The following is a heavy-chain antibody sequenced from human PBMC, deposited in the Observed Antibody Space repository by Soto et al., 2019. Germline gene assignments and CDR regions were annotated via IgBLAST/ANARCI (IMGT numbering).Heavy chain of an antibody. CDR3: ARGNTPQWSWPVFDY. CDR1: GYSFTSYW. J-gene: IGHJ4*02. D-gene: IGHD2-8*01. Sequence: PGESLKISCKGSGYSFTSYWIGWVRQMPGKGLEWMGIIYPGDSDTRYSPSFQGQVTISADKSISTAYLQWSSLKASDTAMYYCARGNTPQWSWPVFDYWGQGTLVTVSS. CDR2: IYPGDSDT. V-gene: IGHV5-51*01.